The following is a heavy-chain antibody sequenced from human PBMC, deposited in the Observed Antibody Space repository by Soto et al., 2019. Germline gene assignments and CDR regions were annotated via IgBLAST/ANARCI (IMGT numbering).Heavy chain of an antibody. J-gene: IGHJ4*02. CDR2: MSHIGSV. Sequence: QVLLQESGPGLVQPSGTLSLSCVVSGVSISSNYYWGWVRQSPGKGLEWLGDMSHIGSVNYNPSLKSRVYISMDRYQNQFSLNLNSVTAADTAVYCCARSFGWYAIDYWGQGSLVVVSS. V-gene: IGHV4-4*01. CDR1: GVSISSNYY. CDR3: ARSFGWYAIDY. D-gene: IGHD6-19*01.